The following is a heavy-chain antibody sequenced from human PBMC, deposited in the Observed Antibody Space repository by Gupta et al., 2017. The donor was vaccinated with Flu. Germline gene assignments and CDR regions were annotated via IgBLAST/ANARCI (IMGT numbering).Heavy chain of an antibody. CDR1: GGSIDSDY. D-gene: IGHD1-7*01. Sequence: LVESGPGLVRPSENLSLTCTVPGGSIDSDYWTWIRRPPGKGLEWIAYIFHNGNTYYSPSLKSRVTVSIAPSRKQFFLELRSVTAADTAVYFCARINWNSIGWFDPWGRGTLVSVSS. J-gene: IGHJ5*02. CDR2: IFHNGNT. CDR3: ARINWNSIGWFDP. V-gene: IGHV4-4*08.